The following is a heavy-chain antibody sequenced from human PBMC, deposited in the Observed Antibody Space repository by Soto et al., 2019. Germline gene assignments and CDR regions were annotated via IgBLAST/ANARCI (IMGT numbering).Heavy chain of an antibody. D-gene: IGHD5-12*01. J-gene: IGHJ4*02. V-gene: IGHV3-7*03. CDR1: GFTFSSYW. CDR3: ARSTLWWQRREYFDY. Sequence: PGGSLRLSCAASGFTFSSYWMSWVRQAPGKGLEWVANIKQDGSEKYYVDSVKGRFTISRDNAKNSLYLQMNSLRAEDTAVYYCARSTLWWQRREYFDYWGQGTLVTVSS. CDR2: IKQDGSEK.